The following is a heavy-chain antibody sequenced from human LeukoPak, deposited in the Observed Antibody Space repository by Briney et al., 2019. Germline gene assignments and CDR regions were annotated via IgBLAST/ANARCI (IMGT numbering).Heavy chain of an antibody. CDR3: ARDRGSYCSGGSCHFFDY. J-gene: IGHJ4*02. D-gene: IGHD2-15*01. Sequence: GGSLRLSCATSGFTFRSYWMSWGRQAPGKGLEWVANIKQDGSEKYYVDSVKGRFTISRDNAKNSLYLQMNSLRAEDTAVYYCARDRGSYCSGGSCHFFDYWGQGTLVTVSS. V-gene: IGHV3-7*01. CDR1: GFTFRSYW. CDR2: IKQDGSEK.